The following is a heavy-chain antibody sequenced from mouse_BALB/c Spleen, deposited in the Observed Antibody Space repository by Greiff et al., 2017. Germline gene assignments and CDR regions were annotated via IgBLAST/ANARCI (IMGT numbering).Heavy chain of an antibody. V-gene: IGHV2-9*02. CDR1: GFSLTSYG. CDR3: ARAGSSSPAY. D-gene: IGHD1-1*01. Sequence: VQLQESGPGLVAPSQSLSITCTVSGFSLTSYGVHWVRQPPGKGLEWLGVIWAGGSTNYNSALMSRLSISKDNSKSQVFLKMNSLQTDDTAMYYCARAGSSSPAYWGQGTLVTVSA. J-gene: IGHJ3*01. CDR2: IWAGGST.